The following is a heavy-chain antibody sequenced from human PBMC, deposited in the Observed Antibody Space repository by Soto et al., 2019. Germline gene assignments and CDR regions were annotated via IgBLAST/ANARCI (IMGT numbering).Heavy chain of an antibody. CDR1: GFTFSSYA. D-gene: IGHD6-13*01. V-gene: IGHV3-23*01. CDR2: ISGSGGST. J-gene: IGHJ6*02. Sequence: PGGSLRLSCAASGFTFSSYAMSWVRQAPGKGLEWVSAISGSGGSTYYADSVKGRFTISRDNSKNTLYLQMNSLRAEDTAVYYCARLGGNSSSWYRPTYYYYGMDVWGQGTTVTVSS. CDR3: ARLGGNSSSWYRPTYYYYGMDV.